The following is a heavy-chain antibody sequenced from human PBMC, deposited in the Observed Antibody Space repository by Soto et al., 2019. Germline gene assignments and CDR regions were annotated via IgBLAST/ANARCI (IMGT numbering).Heavy chain of an antibody. V-gene: IGHV3-11*06. Sequence: QVQLVESGGGLVKPGGSLRLSCAASGFTFSDYYMSWIRQAPGKGLEWVSYISSSSSYTNYADSVKGRFTISRDNAKNSLYLQINSLRAEDTAVYYCASPTGYSTAYCYGMAVWGKGTTVTVSS. D-gene: IGHD4-4*01. CDR1: GFTFSDYY. CDR2: ISSSSSYT. J-gene: IGHJ6*04. CDR3: ASPTGYSTAYCYGMAV.